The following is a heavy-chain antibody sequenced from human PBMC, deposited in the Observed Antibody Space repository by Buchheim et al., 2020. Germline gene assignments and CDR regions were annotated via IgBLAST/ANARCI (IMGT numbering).Heavy chain of an antibody. Sequence: QLQLQESGPGLVKPSETLSLNCTVPGGSISSSSYYWGWIRQPPGKGLEWIGSIYYSGSTYYYPSLKSRVTLSVDTPKNLFSLKLSSGTAADTAVYYCARQSYYYYYGMDVWGQGAT. V-gene: IGHV4-39*07. J-gene: IGHJ6*02. CDR2: IYYSGST. CDR3: ARQSYYYYYGMDV. CDR1: GGSISSSSYY.